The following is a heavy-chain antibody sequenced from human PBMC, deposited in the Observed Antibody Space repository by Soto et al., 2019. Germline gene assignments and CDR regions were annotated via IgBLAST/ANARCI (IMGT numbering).Heavy chain of an antibody. CDR2: IRSKAYGGTT. J-gene: IGHJ6*02. D-gene: IGHD1-1*01. Sequence: GGSLRLSCTASGFTFVDYAMSWFRQAPWKGLEWVGFIRSKAYGGTTEYAASVKGRFTISRDDSKSIAYLQMNSLKTEDTAVYYCTRGTLAAGAHRYGMDVWGQGTTVTVPS. CDR1: GFTFVDYA. V-gene: IGHV3-49*03. CDR3: TRGTLAAGAHRYGMDV.